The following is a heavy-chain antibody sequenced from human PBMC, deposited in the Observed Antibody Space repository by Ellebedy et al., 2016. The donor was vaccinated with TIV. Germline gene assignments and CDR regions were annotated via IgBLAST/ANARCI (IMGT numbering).Heavy chain of an antibody. CDR3: ARHTDYALDY. D-gene: IGHD4-17*01. Sequence: GESLKISCAAWGFSFSNFWMSWVRQAPGKGLEWVAHIKTDGSETYYVDSVKGRFTISRDNAKTSLHLQMNGLRAEDTAVYYCARHTDYALDYWGQGALVTVSS. V-gene: IGHV3-7*01. CDR2: IKTDGSET. CDR1: GFSFSNFW. J-gene: IGHJ4*02.